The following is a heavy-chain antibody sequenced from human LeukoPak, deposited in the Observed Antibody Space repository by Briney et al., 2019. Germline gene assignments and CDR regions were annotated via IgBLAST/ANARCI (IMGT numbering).Heavy chain of an antibody. CDR3: ARDGCSSTSCPHYAMDV. CDR1: GGSISSSSYF. V-gene: IGHV4-61*01. CDR2: IHYSGNT. J-gene: IGHJ6*02. Sequence: SETLSLTCTVSGGSISSSSYFWAWIRQPPGKGLEWIGYIHYSGNTNYNPSLKSRVTISVDTSKNQFSLKLSSVTAADTAVYYCARDGCSSTSCPHYAMDVWGQGTTVTVSS. D-gene: IGHD2-2*01.